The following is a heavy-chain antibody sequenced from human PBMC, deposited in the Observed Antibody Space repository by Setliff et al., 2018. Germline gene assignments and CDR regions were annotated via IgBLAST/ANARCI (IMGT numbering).Heavy chain of an antibody. CDR3: ARAKGAHYYGSGSQFDY. D-gene: IGHD3-10*01. CDR1: GFTFSSYW. Sequence: GESLKISCAASGFTFSSYWMSWVRQAPGKGLEWVANIKQDGSEKYYVDSVKGRFTISRDNAKNSLYLQMNSLRAEDTAVYYCARAKGAHYYGSGSQFDYWGQGTLGTVS. V-gene: IGHV3-7*01. J-gene: IGHJ4*02. CDR2: IKQDGSEK.